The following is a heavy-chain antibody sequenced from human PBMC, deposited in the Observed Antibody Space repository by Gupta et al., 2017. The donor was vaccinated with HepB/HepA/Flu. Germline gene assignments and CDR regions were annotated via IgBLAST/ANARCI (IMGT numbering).Heavy chain of an antibody. D-gene: IGHD3-10*01. CDR1: GFTFSSYE. CDR3: AREDGSGSQLDY. Sequence: EVQLVESGGGLVQPGGSLRLSCAASGFTFSSYEMNWVRQAPGKGLEWVSYISSDVSTIYYADAVKGRFTISRDNAKNSLYLKMKSLRAEDTAVYYCAREDGSGSQLDYGGHGTLVTVSS. CDR2: ISSDVSTI. V-gene: IGHV3-48*03. J-gene: IGHJ4*01.